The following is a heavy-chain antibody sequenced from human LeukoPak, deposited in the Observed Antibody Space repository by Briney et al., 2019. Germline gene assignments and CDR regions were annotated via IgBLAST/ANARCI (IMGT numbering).Heavy chain of an antibody. J-gene: IGHJ4*02. D-gene: IGHD3-3*01. V-gene: IGHV3-23*01. CDR3: ARDRPYYDFWSGYYPPDY. CDR1: GFTFSSYA. CDR2: ISGSGGST. Sequence: GGSLRLSCAASGFTFSSYAMSWVRQAPGKGLEWVSAISGSGGSTYYADSVKGRFTISRDNSKNPLYLQMNSLRAEDTAVYYCARDRPYYDFWSGYYPPDYWGQGTLVTVSS.